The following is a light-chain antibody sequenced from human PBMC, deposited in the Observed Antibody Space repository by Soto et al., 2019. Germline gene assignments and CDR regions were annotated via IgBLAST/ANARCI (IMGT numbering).Light chain of an antibody. CDR2: DVT. CDR3: CSYADTNTFV. CDR1: STDVGGYNY. Sequence: SALTQPRSVSGSPGQSVTISCTGTSTDVGGYNYVSWYQQCSGKAPKVLIYDVTKRPSGVPDRFSGSKSGDTASLTISGLQAEDEADYYCCSYADTNTFVFGTGTKVTVL. V-gene: IGLV2-11*01. J-gene: IGLJ1*01.